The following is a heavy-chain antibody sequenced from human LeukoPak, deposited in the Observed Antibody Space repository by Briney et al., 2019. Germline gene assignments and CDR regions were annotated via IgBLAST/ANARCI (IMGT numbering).Heavy chain of an antibody. CDR2: ITTSSSYI. Sequence: GGSLRLSCAASGFIFSTYDMSWVRQAPGKGLEWVPSITTSSSYIYYADSVRGRFAISRDNAKNSLYLQMNSLRADDTALYYCARFQCSVLLCEIFLFNVGLWGQGTAVTVSS. J-gene: IGHJ6*02. CDR1: GFIFSTYD. D-gene: IGHD3-10*01. V-gene: IGHV3-21*01. CDR3: ARFQCSVLLCEIFLFNVGL.